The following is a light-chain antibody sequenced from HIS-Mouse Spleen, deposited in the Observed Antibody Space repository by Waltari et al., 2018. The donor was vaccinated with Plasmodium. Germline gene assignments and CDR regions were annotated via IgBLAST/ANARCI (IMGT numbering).Light chain of an antibody. J-gene: IGKJ5*01. CDR2: DAS. CDR3: QQFNSYPIT. CDR1: QGNSSA. Sequence: AIQLTQSPSSLSASVRDRVTITCRASQGNSSALAWYQQKPGKAPKLLIYDASSLESGVPSRFSGSGSGTDFTLTISSLQPEDFATYYCQQFNSYPITFGQGTRLEIK. V-gene: IGKV1-13*02.